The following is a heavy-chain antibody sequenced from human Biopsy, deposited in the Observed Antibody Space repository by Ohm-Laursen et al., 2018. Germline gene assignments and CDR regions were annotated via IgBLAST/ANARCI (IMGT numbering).Heavy chain of an antibody. V-gene: IGHV3-23*01. Sequence: SLRLSCSASGFTLGDGMTWVRQAPGKGLEWVSSITTDSGRIFYADSVRGRFTISRDNSKNTLYLQMNSLRAEDTAEYYCARHLRNNDYWGQGTLVTVSS. D-gene: IGHD5/OR15-5a*01. CDR1: GFTLGDG. J-gene: IGHJ4*02. CDR2: ITTDSGRI. CDR3: ARHLRNNDY.